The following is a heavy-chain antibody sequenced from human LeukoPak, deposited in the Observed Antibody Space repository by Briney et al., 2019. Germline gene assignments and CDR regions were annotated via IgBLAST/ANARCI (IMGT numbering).Heavy chain of an antibody. Sequence: ASVKVSCKASGGTFNNYAISWVRQAPGQGLEWVGGIIPIFTTANYAQKFQGGVTITADKSTNTAYMELSSLRSDDTAVYYRARAVQVTTGGLFDYWGQGTLVTVSS. J-gene: IGHJ4*02. CDR2: IIPIFTTA. V-gene: IGHV1-69*06. CDR3: ARAVQVTTGGLFDY. CDR1: GGTFNNYA. D-gene: IGHD4-17*01.